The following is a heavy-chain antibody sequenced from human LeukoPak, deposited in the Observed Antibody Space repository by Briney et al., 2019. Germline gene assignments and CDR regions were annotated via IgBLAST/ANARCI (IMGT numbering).Heavy chain of an antibody. D-gene: IGHD5-18*01. V-gene: IGHV1-18*01. CDR3: AGSGYSYGNFDY. CDR2: ISAYNGNT. Sequence: ASVKVSCKASGGTFSSYAINWVRRAPGQGLEWMGWISAYNGNTNYAQKLQGRVTMTTDTSTSTTYMELRSLRSDDTAVYYCAGSGYSYGNFDYWGQGTLVTVSS. CDR1: GGTFSSYA. J-gene: IGHJ4*02.